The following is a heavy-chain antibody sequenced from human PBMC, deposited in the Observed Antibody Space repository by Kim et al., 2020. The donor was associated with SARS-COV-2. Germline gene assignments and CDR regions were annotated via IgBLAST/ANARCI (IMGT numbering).Heavy chain of an antibody. CDR2: IYPVDSDT. D-gene: IGHD1-26*01. V-gene: IGHV5-51*01. J-gene: IGHJ4*02. Sequence: GESLKISCKGSGYSFTGYWIGWVRQMPGKGLEWMGIIYPVDSDTRYSPSFQGQVTISADKSISTAYLQWSSLKASDTAMYYCARHSSYSEYTHGFDSWGQGTLVTVSS. CDR1: GYSFTGYW. CDR3: ARHSSYSEYTHGFDS.